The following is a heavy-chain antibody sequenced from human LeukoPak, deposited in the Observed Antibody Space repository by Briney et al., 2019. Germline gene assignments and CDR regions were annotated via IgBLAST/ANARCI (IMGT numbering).Heavy chain of an antibody. CDR2: IYSGGTT. CDR1: GFXVSSSY. CDR3: AREGYSYGPFDY. D-gene: IGHD5-18*01. Sequence: PGGSLRLSCVASGFXVSSSYMSRVRQAPGKGLEWVSVIYSGGTTYYADSVKGRFTISRDNSKNTLYLQMNSLRVEDTAVYYCAREGYSYGPFDYWGQGNLVTVSS. V-gene: IGHV3-66*01. J-gene: IGHJ4*02.